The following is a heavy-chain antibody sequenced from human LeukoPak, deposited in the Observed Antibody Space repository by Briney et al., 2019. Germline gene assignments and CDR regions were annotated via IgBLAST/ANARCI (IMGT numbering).Heavy chain of an antibody. Sequence: PSETLSLTCAVYGGSFSGYYWSWIRQHPGKGLEWIGYIYYSGSTYYNPSLKSRVTISVDTSKNQFSLKLSSVTAADTAVYYCARDGRTYYYDSSGYFDYWGQGTLVTVSS. J-gene: IGHJ4*02. CDR3: ARDGRTYYYDSSGYFDY. CDR1: GGSFSGYY. V-gene: IGHV4-31*11. CDR2: IYYSGST. D-gene: IGHD3-22*01.